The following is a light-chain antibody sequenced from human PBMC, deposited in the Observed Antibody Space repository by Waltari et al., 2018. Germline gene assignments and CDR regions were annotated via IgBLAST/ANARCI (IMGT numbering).Light chain of an antibody. Sequence: SYELTQPPSVSVSPGQTAIITCSGDKLEDKYASWYQQKPGQSPVLVIYQDNRRPSGIPGRFSGSTSGNTATLTISGTQAMDEADYYCQAWDRNTYVVFGGGTKLTVL. V-gene: IGLV3-1*01. CDR3: QAWDRNTYVV. CDR1: KLEDKY. CDR2: QDN. J-gene: IGLJ2*01.